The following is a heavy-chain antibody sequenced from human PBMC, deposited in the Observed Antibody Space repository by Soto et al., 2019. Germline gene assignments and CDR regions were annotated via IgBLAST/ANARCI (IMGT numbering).Heavy chain of an antibody. D-gene: IGHD7-27*01. CDR3: AKGWGDY. CDR2: ISSSGGST. CDR1: GFTFSSYT. Sequence: EVQLLESGGGLVQPGGSLRLSCAASGFTFSSYTMSWVRQGPGKGLEWVSGISSSGGSTVYADSVKGRFTISRDNFKNTLYRQMNWQSAEDTGVYYCAKGWGDYWGQGTPVTVSS. V-gene: IGHV3-23*01. J-gene: IGHJ4*02.